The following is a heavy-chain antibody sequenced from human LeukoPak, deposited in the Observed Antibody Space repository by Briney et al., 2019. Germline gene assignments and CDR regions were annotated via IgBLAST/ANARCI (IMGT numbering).Heavy chain of an antibody. CDR3: AKEGSGWYYLDY. V-gene: IGHV3-30*02. CDR2: IESDGSSK. J-gene: IGHJ4*02. D-gene: IGHD6-19*01. CDR1: GFSFSSYD. Sequence: GGSLRLSCAASGFSFSSYDIHWVRQAPGKGLEWVTFIESDGSSKYCADSVKGRFTISRDNSKNTVYVEMINLGPEDTAVYYCAKEGSGWYYLDYWGQGTVVTVSS.